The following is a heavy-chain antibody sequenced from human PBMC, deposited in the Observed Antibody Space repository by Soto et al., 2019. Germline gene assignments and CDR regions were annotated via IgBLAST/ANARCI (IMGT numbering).Heavy chain of an antibody. CDR2: IYYSENT. CDR1: GGAISGSSNH. J-gene: IGHJ4*02. D-gene: IGHD4-17*01. V-gene: IGHV4-39*01. Sequence: HSETLSMTGADGGGAISGSSNHWGWIRQPPGKGLEWIGNIYYSENTYYNPSLKSRVTISVDTSKNQFSLRLTSVTAADTAVYYCATHPPYGPLDHWGQGTLVTVSS. CDR3: ATHPPYGPLDH.